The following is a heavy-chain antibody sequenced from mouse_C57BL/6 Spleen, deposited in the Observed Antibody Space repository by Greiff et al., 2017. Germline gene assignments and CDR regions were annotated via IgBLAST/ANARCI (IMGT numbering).Heavy chain of an antibody. D-gene: IGHD2-4*01. V-gene: IGHV1-39*01. CDR3: ARRGHYDVDYYAMDY. CDR1: GYSFTDYN. CDR2: INPNYGTT. Sequence: EVQLQQSGPELVKPGASVKISCKASGYSFTDYNMNWVKQSNGKSLEWIGVINPNYGTTSYNQKFKGKATLTVDQSSSTAYMQLNSLTSEDSAVYYFARRGHYDVDYYAMDYWGQGTSVTVSS. J-gene: IGHJ4*01.